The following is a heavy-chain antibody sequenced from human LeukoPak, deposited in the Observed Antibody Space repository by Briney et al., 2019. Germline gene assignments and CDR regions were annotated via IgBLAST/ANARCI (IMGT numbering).Heavy chain of an antibody. Sequence: GGSLRLSCAVSGFTFTNYWMSWARQSPGKGLEWVANIYLDGSRAYYVDSVKGRFTISRDNAKNSLFLQMNSLSAEDTAVYYCGKAGPVTKDHFMDVWGKGTTVTVSS. J-gene: IGHJ6*03. CDR1: GFTFTNYW. V-gene: IGHV3-7*01. CDR3: GKAGPVTKDHFMDV. D-gene: IGHD2-2*01. CDR2: IYLDGSRA.